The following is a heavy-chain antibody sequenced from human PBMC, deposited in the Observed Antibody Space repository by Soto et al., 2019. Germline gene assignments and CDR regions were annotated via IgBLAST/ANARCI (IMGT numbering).Heavy chain of an antibody. V-gene: IGHV1-69*08. CDR2: IIPILGIA. D-gene: IGHD3-10*01. Sequence: QVQLVQSGAEVKKPGSSVKVSCKASGGTFSSYTISWVRQAPGQGLEWMGRIIPILGIANYAQKVQGRVTITADKSTSTVYMELSSLRSEDTAVYYCAGDFADPFSGPSGSYYFDYWGQGTLVTVSS. J-gene: IGHJ4*02. CDR3: AGDFADPFSGPSGSYYFDY. CDR1: GGTFSSYT.